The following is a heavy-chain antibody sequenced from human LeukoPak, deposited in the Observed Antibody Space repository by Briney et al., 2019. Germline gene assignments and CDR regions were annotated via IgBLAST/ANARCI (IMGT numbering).Heavy chain of an antibody. CDR2: ISSNGGST. CDR1: GFTFSSYA. Sequence: GGSLRLSCAASGFTFSSYAMHWVRQAPGKGLEYVSAISSNGGSTYYANSVKGRFTISRDNSKNTLYLQMGSLRAGGMAVYYCARAGRGIVVVPAAAGLSDWFDPWGQGTLVTVSS. CDR3: ARAGRGIVVVPAAAGLSDWFDP. D-gene: IGHD2-2*01. J-gene: IGHJ5*02. V-gene: IGHV3-64*01.